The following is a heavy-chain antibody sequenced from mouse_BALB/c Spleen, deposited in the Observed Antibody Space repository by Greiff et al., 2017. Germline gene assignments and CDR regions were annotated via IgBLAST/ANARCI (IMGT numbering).Heavy chain of an antibody. D-gene: IGHD1-1*01. CDR1: GYTFTSYW. CDR2: INPSTGYT. CDR3: NYYGSAY. Sequence: VQLQQSGAELAKPGASVKMSCKASGYTFTSYWMHWVKQRPGQGLEWIGYINPSTGYTEYNQKFKDKATLTADKSSSTAYMQLSSLTSEDSAVYYCNYYGSAYWGQGTLVTVSA. J-gene: IGHJ3*01. V-gene: IGHV1-7*01.